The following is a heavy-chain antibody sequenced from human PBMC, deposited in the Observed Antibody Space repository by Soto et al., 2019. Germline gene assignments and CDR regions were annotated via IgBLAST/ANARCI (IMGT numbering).Heavy chain of an antibody. CDR3: ARLIPGSYDAFDI. CDR1: GGTFSSYA. J-gene: IGHJ3*02. Sequence: VSCKASGGTFSSYAISWVRQAPGQGLEWMGGIIPIFGTANYAQKFQGRVTITADKSTSTAYMELSSLRSEDTAVYYCARLIPGSYDAFDIWGQGTMVTVS. V-gene: IGHV1-69*06. CDR2: IIPIFGTA. D-gene: IGHD6-19*01.